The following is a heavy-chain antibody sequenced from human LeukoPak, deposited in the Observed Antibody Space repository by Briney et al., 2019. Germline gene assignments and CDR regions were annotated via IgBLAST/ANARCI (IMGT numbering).Heavy chain of an antibody. CDR1: GFTFSSYW. J-gene: IGHJ4*02. V-gene: IGHV3-74*01. Sequence: GGSLRLSCTASGFTFSSYWMHWVRQAPGKGLVWVSRINTDGSSTSYADSVKGRFTISRDNAKNTLYLQMNSLRAEDTAVYYCARVPNGDRFDYWGQGTLVTVSS. D-gene: IGHD4-17*01. CDR2: INTDGSST. CDR3: ARVPNGDRFDY.